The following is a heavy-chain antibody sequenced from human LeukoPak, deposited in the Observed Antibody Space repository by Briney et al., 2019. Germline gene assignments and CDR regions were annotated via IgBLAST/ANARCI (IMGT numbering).Heavy chain of an antibody. J-gene: IGHJ3*02. CDR3: ARDPGDTTLVTGAFDI. CDR1: GFTFSRYW. Sequence: GGSLRLSCAASGFTFSRYWMHWVRQAPGKRLVWVSRLNTDGSVTSYADSVKGRFTISRDNAKNTLYLQMSSLRAEDTAVYYCARDPGDTTLVTGAFDIWGQGAMVTVSS. CDR2: LNTDGSVT. V-gene: IGHV3-74*01. D-gene: IGHD5-18*01.